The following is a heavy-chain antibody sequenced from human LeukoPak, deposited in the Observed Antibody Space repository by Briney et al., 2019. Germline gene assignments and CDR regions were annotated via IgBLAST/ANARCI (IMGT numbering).Heavy chain of an antibody. CDR3: ARDIELSC. J-gene: IGHJ4*02. V-gene: IGHV3-53*01. D-gene: IGHD1-26*01. Sequence: GGSLRLSCAASGFTVSSNYMSWVRQASGRGLEWVSLISASGGNSYYADSVKGRFTVSRDSSKNTLHLQMYSLRAEDTAVYYCARDIELSCWGQGTLVTVSS. CDR1: GFTVSSNY. CDR2: ISASGGNS.